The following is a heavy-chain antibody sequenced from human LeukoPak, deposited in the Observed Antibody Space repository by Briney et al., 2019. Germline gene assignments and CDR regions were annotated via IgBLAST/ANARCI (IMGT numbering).Heavy chain of an antibody. CDR3: ARQTYYSSGYFDY. V-gene: IGHV4-39*01. D-gene: IGHD3-22*01. CDR2: IYYSGST. CDR1: GGSISSGSDY. J-gene: IGHJ4*02. Sequence: SETLSLTCTVSGGSISSGSDYWGGIRQPPGKGVEWIGSIYYSGSTYYNPSLKSRVTISVHTPKKQFSLKLSSVTAADTAVYYCARQTYYSSGYFDYWGQGTPVTVSP.